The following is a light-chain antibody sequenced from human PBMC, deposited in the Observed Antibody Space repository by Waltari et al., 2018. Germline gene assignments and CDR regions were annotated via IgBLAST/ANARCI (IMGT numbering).Light chain of an antibody. Sequence: QSALTQPASVSGSPGQSITISCTGTSSDVGGYKYVSWHQQHPGKAPKLIIYDVSNRPSGVSNRFSGSKSGNTAVLTISGLQAEDEAEYFCSSYTSARTWVFGGGTKLTVL. CDR3: SSYTSARTWV. V-gene: IGLV2-14*03. CDR2: DVS. J-gene: IGLJ3*02. CDR1: SSDVGGYKY.